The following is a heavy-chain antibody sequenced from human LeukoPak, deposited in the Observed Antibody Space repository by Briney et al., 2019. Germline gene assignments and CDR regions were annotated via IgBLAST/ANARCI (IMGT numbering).Heavy chain of an antibody. Sequence: GGSLRLSCAASGFTFSSYAMHWVRQAPGKGLEYVSAISSNGGSTYYANSVKGRFTISRDNSKNTLYLQMGSLRAEDMAVYYCARVTQPLLSSDHWGQGTLVTVSS. CDR3: ARVTQPLLSSDH. J-gene: IGHJ5*02. V-gene: IGHV3-64*01. CDR2: ISSNGGST. D-gene: IGHD2-2*01. CDR1: GFTFSSYA.